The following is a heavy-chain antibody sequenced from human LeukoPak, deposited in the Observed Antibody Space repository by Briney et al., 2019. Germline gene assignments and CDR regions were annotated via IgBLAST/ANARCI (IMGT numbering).Heavy chain of an antibody. V-gene: IGHV4-34*01. D-gene: IGHD2-2*02. CDR2: INHSGST. J-gene: IGHJ6*03. CDR1: GGSFSGYY. CDR3: AREYVVVVPAAIRYYYYHYMDV. Sequence: SETLSLTCAVYGGSFSGYYWSWIRQPPGKGLEWIGEINHSGSTNYNPSLKSRVTIPVDTSKNQFSLKLSSVTAADTAVYYCAREYVVVVPAAIRYYYYHYMDVWGKGTTVTVSS.